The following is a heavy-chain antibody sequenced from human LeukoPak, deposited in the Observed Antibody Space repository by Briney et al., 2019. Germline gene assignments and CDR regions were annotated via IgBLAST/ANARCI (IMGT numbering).Heavy chain of an antibody. Sequence: ALVKVSCKASGYTFTSYGISWVRQAPGQGLEWMGWISAYNGNTNYAQKLQGRVTMTTDTSTSTAYMELRSLRSDDTAVYYCARDILWFGEHYYGMDVWGKGTTVTVSS. CDR3: ARDILWFGEHYYGMDV. D-gene: IGHD3-10*01. CDR2: ISAYNGNT. V-gene: IGHV1-18*04. CDR1: GYTFTSYG. J-gene: IGHJ6*04.